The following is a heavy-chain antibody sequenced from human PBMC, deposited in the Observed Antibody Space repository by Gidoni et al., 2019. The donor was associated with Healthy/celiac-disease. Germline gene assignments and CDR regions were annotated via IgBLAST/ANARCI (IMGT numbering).Heavy chain of an antibody. D-gene: IGHD3-10*01. CDR3: AREGGYGSGRPVDY. J-gene: IGHJ4*02. CDR2: IYSSGST. CDR1: GGSISSYY. Sequence: QVQLQESGPGLVKPSETLSLTCTVSGGSISSYYWSWIRQPPGKGLEWIGYIYSSGSTNYNPSLKSRVTISVDTSKNQFSLKLSSVTAAGTAVYYCAREGGYGSGRPVDYWGQGTLVTVSS. V-gene: IGHV4-59*01.